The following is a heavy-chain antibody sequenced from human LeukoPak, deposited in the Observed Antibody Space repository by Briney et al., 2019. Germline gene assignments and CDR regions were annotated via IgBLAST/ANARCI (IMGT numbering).Heavy chain of an antibody. Sequence: PSETLSLTCTVSGGSISSSSYYWGWIRQPPGKGLEWIGSIYYSGSTYYNPSLKSRVTISVDTSKNQFSLKLSSVTAADTAVYYCARVRGYSYGYGVDYWGQGTLVTVSS. CDR1: GGSISSSSYY. CDR3: ARVRGYSYGYGVDY. D-gene: IGHD5-18*01. V-gene: IGHV4-39*07. CDR2: IYYSGST. J-gene: IGHJ4*02.